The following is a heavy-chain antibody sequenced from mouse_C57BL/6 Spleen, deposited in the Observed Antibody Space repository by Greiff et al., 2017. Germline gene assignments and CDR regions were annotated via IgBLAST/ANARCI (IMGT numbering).Heavy chain of an antibody. CDR3: SRFTPYWYPDV. CDR2: VNPYNGGT. J-gene: IGHJ1*03. Sequence: EVLLQQSGPVLVKPGPSVKISCKAYGFTFTDYYMHWVKQSHGKSLEWVGLVNPYNGGTSYTQKFKGKGTLTVDTASSTAYMELHSLTSKSAAVYYCSRFTPYWYPDVWGTGTTVTVSS. V-gene: IGHV1-36*01. CDR1: GFTFTDYY.